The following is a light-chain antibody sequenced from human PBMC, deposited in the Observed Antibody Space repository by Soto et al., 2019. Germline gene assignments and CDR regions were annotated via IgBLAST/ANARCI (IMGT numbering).Light chain of an antibody. CDR2: AAS. CDR3: QQANSFPFT. V-gene: IGKV1-12*01. CDR1: QAISRS. J-gene: IGKJ3*01. Sequence: DIQMTQSPSSVSASVGDRVTITCRASQAISRSLAWYQQKPGEAPKLLIYAASILQSGVPSRFSGSGSGTDFTLTITRLQPEDFASDYCQQANSFPFTFGRGTKV.